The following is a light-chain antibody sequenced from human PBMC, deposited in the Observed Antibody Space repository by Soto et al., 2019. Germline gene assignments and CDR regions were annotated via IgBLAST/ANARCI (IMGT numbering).Light chain of an antibody. V-gene: IGLV2-23*02. CDR3: CSYAGSSTFHVV. CDR1: SSDVGSYNL. CDR2: EVS. Sequence: QSALTQPASVSGSPGQSITISCTGTSSDVGSYNLVSWYQQHPGKAPKLMIYEVSKRPSGVSNRFSGSKSGNTASLTISGPQAEDEADYYCCSYAGSSTFHVVFGGGTKVTVL. J-gene: IGLJ2*01.